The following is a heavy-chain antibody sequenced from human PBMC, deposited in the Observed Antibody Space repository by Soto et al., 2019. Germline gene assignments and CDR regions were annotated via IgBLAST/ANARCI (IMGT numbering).Heavy chain of an antibody. CDR1: GFTFSSYW. D-gene: IGHD1-1*01. V-gene: IGHV3-7*01. CDR2: VKYDGSQT. Sequence: QPGGSLRLSCADSGFTFSSYWMSWVRQAPGKGLEWVANVKYDGSQTYYVGSVKGRFTISRDNAKNSLYLQVNSLRAEDTAVYYCTRDFQGPLDYGMDVWGQGTTVTVSS. J-gene: IGHJ6*02. CDR3: TRDFQGPLDYGMDV.